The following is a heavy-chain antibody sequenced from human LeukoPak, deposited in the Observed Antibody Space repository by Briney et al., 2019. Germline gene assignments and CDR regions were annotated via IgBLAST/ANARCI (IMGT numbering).Heavy chain of an antibody. Sequence: GGSLRLSCAASGFTFSSYAMSWVRQATGKGLEWVSATSGSGGSTYYADSVKGRFTISRDNSKNTMYLQMNSLRAEDTAVYYCAKPVLLWFGESSTDDAFDIWGQGTMETVSS. CDR3: AKPVLLWFGESSTDDAFDI. CDR1: GFTFSSYA. CDR2: TSGSGGST. D-gene: IGHD3-10*01. J-gene: IGHJ3*02. V-gene: IGHV3-23*01.